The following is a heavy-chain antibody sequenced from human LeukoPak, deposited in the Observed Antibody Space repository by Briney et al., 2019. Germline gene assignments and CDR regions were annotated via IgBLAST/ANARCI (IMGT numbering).Heavy chain of an antibody. D-gene: IGHD4-23*01. J-gene: IGHJ4*02. CDR2: NWNIGII. CDR3: TKEETKYTFGNAFDY. CDR1: GFTFEDYA. Sequence: GRSLTLSCAASGFTFEDYATPWVPQSPGRGVEGVSSNWNIGIITYADSVRGRFTISRDNADNSLFLQMDSLRPEDTALYYCTKEETKYTFGNAFDYWGQGTLVTVSS. V-gene: IGHV3-9*01.